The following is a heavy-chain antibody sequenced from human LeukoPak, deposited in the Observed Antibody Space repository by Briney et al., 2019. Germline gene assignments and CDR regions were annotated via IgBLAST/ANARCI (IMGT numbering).Heavy chain of an antibody. J-gene: IGHJ4*02. D-gene: IGHD6-19*01. Sequence: ASVKVSCKASGYTFTGYYMHWVRQAPGQGLEWMGWINPNSGGTNYAQKFQGRVTMTRDTSISTAYMELSRLRSDDTAVYYCARDLGGDSSGWYSGYDYWGQGTLVTVSS. CDR1: GYTFTGYY. CDR3: ARDLGGDSSGWYSGYDY. CDR2: INPNSGGT. V-gene: IGHV1-2*02.